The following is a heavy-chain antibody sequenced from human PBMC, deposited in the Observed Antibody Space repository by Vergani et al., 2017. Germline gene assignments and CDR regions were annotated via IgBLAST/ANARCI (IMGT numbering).Heavy chain of an antibody. Sequence: EVQLVQSGAEVKKPGESLKISFKGSGYSFTSYWIGWVPQMPGKGLEWMGIIYPGDSDTRYSPSFQGQVTISADKSISTAYLQWSSLKASDTAMYYCARRAPNYYDSSGHFDYWGQGTLVTVSS. V-gene: IGHV5-51*03. CDR2: IYPGDSDT. D-gene: IGHD3-22*01. J-gene: IGHJ4*02. CDR1: GYSFTSYW. CDR3: ARRAPNYYDSSGHFDY.